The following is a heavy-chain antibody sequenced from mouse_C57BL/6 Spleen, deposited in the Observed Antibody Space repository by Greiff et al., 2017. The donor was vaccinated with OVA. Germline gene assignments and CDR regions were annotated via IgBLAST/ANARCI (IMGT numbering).Heavy chain of an antibody. J-gene: IGHJ4*01. V-gene: IGHV1-82*01. CDR1: GYAFSSSW. Sequence: VKLQESGPELVKPGASVKISCKASGYAFSSSWMNWVKQRPGKGLEWIGRIYPGDGDTNYNGKFKGKATLTADKSSSTAYMQLSSLTSEDSAVYFCARWGYYSNYDYAMDYWGQGTSVTVSS. CDR2: IYPGDGDT. D-gene: IGHD2-5*01. CDR3: ARWGYYSNYDYAMDY.